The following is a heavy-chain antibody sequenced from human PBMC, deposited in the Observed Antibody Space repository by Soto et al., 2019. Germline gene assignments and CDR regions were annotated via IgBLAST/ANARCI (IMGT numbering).Heavy chain of an antibody. Sequence: TLSLTCAVSGGSVSSGGYYWIWIRHHPGTGLERIGYIYYSGTTYFNPSLKSRASISLDTSKNEFSLKLTSVTAADTAVYYCARRALPQCINGVCYKDGFWDYWGQGALVTVSS. V-gene: IGHV4-31*11. CDR2: IYYSGTT. CDR3: ARRALPQCINGVCYKDGFWDY. D-gene: IGHD2-8*01. J-gene: IGHJ4*02. CDR1: GGSVSSGGYY.